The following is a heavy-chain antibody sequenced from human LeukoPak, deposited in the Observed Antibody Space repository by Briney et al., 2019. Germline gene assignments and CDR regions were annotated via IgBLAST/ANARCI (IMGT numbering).Heavy chain of an antibody. J-gene: IGHJ3*02. V-gene: IGHV5-51*01. CDR2: IYPGDSDT. CDR1: GYRFTSYW. D-gene: IGHD5-24*01. CDR3: AIRLEMANPDAFDI. Sequence: GESLKISCKGSGYRFTSYWIGWVRQLPGKGLEWMGIIYPGDSDTRYSPSFQGQVTISADKSISTAYLQWSSLKASDTAMYDCAIRLEMANPDAFDIWGQGTMVTVSS.